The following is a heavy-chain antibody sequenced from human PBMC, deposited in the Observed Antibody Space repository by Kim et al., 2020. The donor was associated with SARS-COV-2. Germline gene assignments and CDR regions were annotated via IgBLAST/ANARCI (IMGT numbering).Heavy chain of an antibody. CDR1: GGSISSYY. V-gene: IGHV4-59*01. CDR3: ARNSNYDILTGYNYYYYYGMDV. D-gene: IGHD3-9*01. CDR2: IYYSGST. Sequence: SETLSLTCTVSGGSISSYYWSWIRQPPGKGLEWIGYIYYSGSTNYNPSLKSRVTISVDTSKNQFSLKLSSVTAADTAVYYCARNSNYDILTGYNYYYYYGMDVWGQGTTVTVSS. J-gene: IGHJ6*02.